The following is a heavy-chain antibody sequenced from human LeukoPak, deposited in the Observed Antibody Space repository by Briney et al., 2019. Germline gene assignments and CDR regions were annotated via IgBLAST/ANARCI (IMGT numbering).Heavy chain of an antibody. Sequence: PGKSLTLSCAASGFNFSSYVMHWVRQAPGKGLDWVAVIWYDGTNRYYADSVKGRFTVSRDNSKNTLYLQMNSLRAEDTAVYYCAKEGGGSIYGYVYFDYWGQGTLVTVSS. CDR3: AKEGGGSIYGYVYFDY. V-gene: IGHV3-33*06. D-gene: IGHD5-18*01. CDR1: GFNFSSYV. J-gene: IGHJ4*02. CDR2: IWYDGTNR.